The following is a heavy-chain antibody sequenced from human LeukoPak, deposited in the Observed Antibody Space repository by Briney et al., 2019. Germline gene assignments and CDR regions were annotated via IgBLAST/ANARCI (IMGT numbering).Heavy chain of an antibody. J-gene: IGHJ6*02. Sequence: ASVKVSCKASGYTFTSYGISWVRQAPGQGLEWMGWISAYNGNTNYAQKFQGRVTMTRNTSISTAYMELSSLRSEDTAVYYCYYYYYGMDVWGQGTTVTVSS. V-gene: IGHV1-18*01. CDR2: ISAYNGNT. CDR3: YYYYYGMDV. CDR1: GYTFTSYG.